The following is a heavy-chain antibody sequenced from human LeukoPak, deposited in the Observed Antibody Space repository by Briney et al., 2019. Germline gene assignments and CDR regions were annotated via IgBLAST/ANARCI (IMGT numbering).Heavy chain of an antibody. Sequence: GGSLRLSCAASGFTFSSYAMHWVRQAPGKGLEWVAVISYDGSNKYYADSVKGRFTISRDNSKNTLYLQMNSLRAEDTAVYYCARTLAVDHFDYWGQGTLVTVSS. V-gene: IGHV3-30-3*01. J-gene: IGHJ4*02. CDR2: ISYDGSNK. D-gene: IGHD6-19*01. CDR1: GFTFSSYA. CDR3: ARTLAVDHFDY.